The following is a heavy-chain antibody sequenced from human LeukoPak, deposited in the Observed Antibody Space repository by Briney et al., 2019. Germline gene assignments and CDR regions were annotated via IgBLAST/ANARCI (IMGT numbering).Heavy chain of an antibody. CDR3: ARRRSGYYSLDY. CDR2: IYYSGST. V-gene: IGHV4-59*01. D-gene: IGHD3-22*01. J-gene: IGHJ4*02. CDR1: GGSISSYY. Sequence: SETLSLTCTVSGGSISSYYWSWLRQPPGKGLEWIGYIYYSGSTNYNPSLTSRVTISVDTSKNQFSLKLSSVTAADTAVYYCARRRSGYYSLDYWGQGTLVTVSS.